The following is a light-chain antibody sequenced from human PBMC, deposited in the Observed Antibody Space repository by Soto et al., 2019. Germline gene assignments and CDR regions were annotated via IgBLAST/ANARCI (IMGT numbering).Light chain of an antibody. CDR1: KSDIGVYDF. CDR2: EVN. J-gene: IGLJ1*01. V-gene: IGLV2-8*01. CDR3: SSYGGNYNYV. Sequence: QSALTQPPSASGSPGQSVTISCTGTKSDIGVYDFVSWYQQHPGKAPRLIIYEVNKRPSGVPDRFSGSKSGNTASLTVSGLQAEDEADYYCSSYGGNYNYVFGTGTKVTVL.